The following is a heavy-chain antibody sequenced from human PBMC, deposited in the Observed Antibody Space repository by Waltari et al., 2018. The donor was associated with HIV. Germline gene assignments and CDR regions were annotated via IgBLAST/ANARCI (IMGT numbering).Heavy chain of an antibody. V-gene: IGHV3-33*01. CDR2: FWSDGVEI. Sequence: QVQLVESGAGVVQPGTSLTLSCAVSGFPFRNFAIHWVRQSPGKGLEWLAVFWSDGVEISYADSVKGRFTISKDSSQKTLYLHLTSLRAEDTALYYCARGYSSSRWIPLYHWGRGTLVTVSS. J-gene: IGHJ4*02. CDR3: ARGYSSSRWIPLYH. D-gene: IGHD6-6*01. CDR1: GFPFRNFA.